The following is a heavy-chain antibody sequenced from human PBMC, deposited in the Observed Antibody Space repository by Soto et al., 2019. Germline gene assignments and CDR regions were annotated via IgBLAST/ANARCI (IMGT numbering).Heavy chain of an antibody. J-gene: IGHJ4*02. CDR2: ISYDGSNK. Sequence: GGSLRLSCAASGFTFSSYGVHWFRQAPGKGLEWVAVISYDGSNKYYADSVKGRFTISRDNSKNTLYLQMNSLRAEDTAVYYCAKDFSATALIVATSLFDYWGQGTLVTVSS. CDR3: AKDFSATALIVATSLFDY. CDR1: GFTFSSYG. D-gene: IGHD5-12*01. V-gene: IGHV3-30*18.